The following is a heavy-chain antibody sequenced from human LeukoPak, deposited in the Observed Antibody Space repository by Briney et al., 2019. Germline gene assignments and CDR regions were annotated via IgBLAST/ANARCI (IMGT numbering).Heavy chain of an antibody. J-gene: IGHJ4*02. D-gene: IGHD5-18*01. V-gene: IGHV3-64D*09. Sequence: GGSLRLSCSASGFTFSSYAMHWVRQAPGKGLEYVSAISSDGVTTYYADSVKGRFTISRDNSKSTLYLQMSSLRAEDTAVYYCVKAMATYGYRVPFDYWGQGTLVTVSS. CDR2: ISSDGVTT. CDR1: GFTFSSYA. CDR3: VKAMATYGYRVPFDY.